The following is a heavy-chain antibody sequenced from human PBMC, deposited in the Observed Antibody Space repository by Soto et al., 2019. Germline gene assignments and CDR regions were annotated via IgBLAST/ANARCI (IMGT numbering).Heavy chain of an antibody. CDR2: ISYDGSNK. CDR1: GFTFSSYG. J-gene: IGHJ4*02. CDR3: AKALRYCSSTSCYATLGPFDY. D-gene: IGHD2-2*01. V-gene: IGHV3-30*18. Sequence: GGSLRLSCAASGFTFSSYGMHWVRQAPGKGLEWVAVISYDGSNKYYADSVKGRFTISRDNSKNTLYLQMNSLRAEDTAVYYCAKALRYCSSTSCYATLGPFDYWGQGTLVTVSS.